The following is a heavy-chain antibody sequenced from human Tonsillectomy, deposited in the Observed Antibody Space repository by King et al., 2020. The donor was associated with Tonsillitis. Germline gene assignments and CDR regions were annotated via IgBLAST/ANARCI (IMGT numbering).Heavy chain of an antibody. CDR2: ISGSGGST. Sequence: VQLVESGGGLVQPGGSLRLSCAASGFTFSSYAMSWVRQAPGKGLEWVSTISGSGGSTYYDDSVKGWFTISRDNSKSTLYLRMNSMSAEDTAIYYCAKDPEVLVVFRLSFDYWGQGTLVTVSP. J-gene: IGHJ4*02. V-gene: IGHV3-23*04. CDR3: AKDPEVLVVFRLSFDY. CDR1: GFTFSSYA. D-gene: IGHD3-22*01.